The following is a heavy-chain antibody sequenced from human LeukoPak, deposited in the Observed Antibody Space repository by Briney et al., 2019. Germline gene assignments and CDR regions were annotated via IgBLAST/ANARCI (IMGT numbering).Heavy chain of an antibody. Sequence: GGSLRLSCAASGFTVSGNFMNWVRQAPGKGLEWVSILYAGGTTSYTDSVKGRFTISRDSSKNTLYLQMKSLRAEDTAVYYCARGFPPAHWGQGTLVTVSS. CDR3: ARGFPPAH. D-gene: IGHD3-10*01. V-gene: IGHV3-53*01. CDR1: GFTVSGNF. J-gene: IGHJ4*02. CDR2: LYAGGTT.